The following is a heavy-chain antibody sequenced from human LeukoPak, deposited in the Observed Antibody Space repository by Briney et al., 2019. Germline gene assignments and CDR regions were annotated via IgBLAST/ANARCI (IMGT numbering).Heavy chain of an antibody. Sequence: PSETLSLTCTVSGGSISSSSYYWGWIRQPPGKGLEWIGSIYYSGSTYYNPSLKSRVTISVDTSKNQFSLKLSSVTAADTAVYYCARRAMVLQGYVAYYGMDVWGQGTTVTVSS. CDR3: ARRAMVLQGYVAYYGMDV. D-gene: IGHD5-18*01. J-gene: IGHJ6*02. V-gene: IGHV4-39*01. CDR1: GGSISSSSYY. CDR2: IYYSGST.